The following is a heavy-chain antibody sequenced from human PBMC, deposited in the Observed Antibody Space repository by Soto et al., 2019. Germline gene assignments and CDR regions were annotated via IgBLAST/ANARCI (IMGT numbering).Heavy chain of an antibody. D-gene: IGHD3-9*01. CDR1: GFTFYSFS. V-gene: IGHV3-21*01. CDR2: IDTTSNYI. J-gene: IGHJ6*03. CDR3: VRDIGQYFRSAYMDV. Sequence: EVQLVESGGGLVKPGESLRLSCAASGFTFYSFSMNWVRQAAGRGPEWVSSIDTTSNYIYYADSVRGRFTISRDNAKDSLYLQMYSLRAEDTAVYYCVRDIGQYFRSAYMDVWGRGTTVTVSS.